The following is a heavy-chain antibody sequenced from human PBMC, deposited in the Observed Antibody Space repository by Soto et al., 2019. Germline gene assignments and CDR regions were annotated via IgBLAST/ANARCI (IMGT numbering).Heavy chain of an antibody. J-gene: IGHJ4*02. CDR1: GYSFTSYW. CDR3: ASRYCSSTSCYREYYFDY. V-gene: IGHV5-51*01. Sequence: GESLKISCKGSGYSFTSYWIGWVRQMPGKGLEWMGIIYPGDSDTRYSPSFQGQVTISADKSISTAYLQWSSLKASDTAMYYCASRYCSSTSCYREYYFDYWGQGTLVAVSS. D-gene: IGHD2-2*01. CDR2: IYPGDSDT.